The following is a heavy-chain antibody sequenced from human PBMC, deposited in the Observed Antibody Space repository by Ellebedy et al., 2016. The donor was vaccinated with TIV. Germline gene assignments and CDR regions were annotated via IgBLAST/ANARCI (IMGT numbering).Heavy chain of an antibody. CDR1: GYTFTSYG. CDR2: ISAYNGNT. CDR3: ARDNMHGPLDY. D-gene: IGHD2-8*01. V-gene: IGHV1-18*01. J-gene: IGHJ4*02. Sequence: ASVKVSXXASGYTFTSYGISWVRQAPGQGLEWMGWISAYNGNTNYAQKFQGRVTITADESTSTAYMELRSLRSDDTAVYYCARDNMHGPLDYWGQGTLVTVSS.